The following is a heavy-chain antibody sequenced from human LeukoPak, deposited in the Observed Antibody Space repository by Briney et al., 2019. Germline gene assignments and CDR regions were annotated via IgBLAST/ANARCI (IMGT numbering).Heavy chain of an antibody. D-gene: IGHD3-3*01. CDR3: AKWSGYFPYYHGMDV. CDR2: ISYDGSNK. V-gene: IGHV3-30-3*01. CDR1: GFTFRNYA. J-gene: IGHJ6*02. Sequence: PGGSLRLSCAASGFTFRNYAMHWVRQAPGKGLEWVAIISYDGSNKYYADSVKGRFTISRDSSKNTLYLQMNSLRPEDTAVYYCAKWSGYFPYYHGMDVWGQGTTVTVSS.